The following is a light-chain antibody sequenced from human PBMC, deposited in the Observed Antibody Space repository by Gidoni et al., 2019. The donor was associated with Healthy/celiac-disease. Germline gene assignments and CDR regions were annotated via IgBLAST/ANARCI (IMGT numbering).Light chain of an antibody. V-gene: IGLV1-40*01. J-gene: IGLJ3*02. CDR3: QSYDSSLSGWV. CDR1: SSNIGAGYD. CDR2: CNS. Sequence: QSVLTQPPSVSGAPGQRVTISCTGSSSNIGAGYDLHWSPRLPGQAPKLLIYCNSNRPSGVPDRFSVSPSGTSSSLAITGLQAEDEADYYCQSYDSSLSGWVFGGGTKLTVL.